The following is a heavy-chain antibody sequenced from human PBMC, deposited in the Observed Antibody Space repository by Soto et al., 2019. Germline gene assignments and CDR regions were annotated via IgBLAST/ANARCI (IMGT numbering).Heavy chain of an antibody. CDR3: ARFQTFPTVGRFDY. J-gene: IGHJ4*02. D-gene: IGHD4-17*01. CDR1: GGSISSGGYY. CDR2: IYYSGST. Sequence: QVQLQESGPGLVKPSQTLSLTCTVSGGSISSGGYYWSWIRQHPGKGLEWIGYIYYSGSTYYNPDLNSRVTISVDTTKNQFSQKLSSVTAADTAVYYCARFQTFPTVGRFDYWGQGTLVTVSS. V-gene: IGHV4-31*03.